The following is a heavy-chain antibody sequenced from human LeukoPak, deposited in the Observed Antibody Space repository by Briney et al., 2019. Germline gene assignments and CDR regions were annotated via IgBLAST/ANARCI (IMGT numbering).Heavy chain of an antibody. D-gene: IGHD1-7*01. J-gene: IGHJ4*02. CDR2: FDPEDGET. V-gene: IGHV1-24*01. Sequence: ASVKVSCKVSGYILTELSMHWVRQAPGKGLEWMGGFDPEDGETIYAQKFQGRVTMTEDTSTDTAYMELSSLRSEDTAVYYCATITPNWNYVIAIDYWGQGTLVTVSS. CDR3: ATITPNWNYVIAIDY. CDR1: GYILTELS.